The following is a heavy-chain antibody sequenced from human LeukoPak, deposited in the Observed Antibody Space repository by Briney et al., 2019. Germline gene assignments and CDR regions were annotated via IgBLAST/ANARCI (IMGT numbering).Heavy chain of an antibody. D-gene: IGHD2-15*01. Sequence: GGSLRLSCAASGFTFSSYEMNWVRQAPGKGLEWVSYISSSGSTIYYADSVKGRFTISRDNAKNTLYLQMNSLRAEDTAVYYCAKGSHYSLYYFDYWGQGTLVTVSS. V-gene: IGHV3-48*03. CDR1: GFTFSSYE. CDR3: AKGSHYSLYYFDY. J-gene: IGHJ4*02. CDR2: ISSSGSTI.